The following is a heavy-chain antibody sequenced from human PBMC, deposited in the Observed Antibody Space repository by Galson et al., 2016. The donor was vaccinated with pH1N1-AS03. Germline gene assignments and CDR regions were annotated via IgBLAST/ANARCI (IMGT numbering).Heavy chain of an antibody. CDR2: VSGHDGET. CDR3: AREWEPHMRMYGFDS. Sequence: SVKVSCKASGYTFTSYGISWVRQAPGQGLEWMGWVSGHDGETTYAENMEGRVTMTADTSTGTAYMALRSLRSDDTAVYYCAREWEPHMRMYGFDSWGQGTLVTVSS. CDR1: GYTFTSYG. D-gene: IGHD1-26*01. V-gene: IGHV1-18*04. J-gene: IGHJ5*01.